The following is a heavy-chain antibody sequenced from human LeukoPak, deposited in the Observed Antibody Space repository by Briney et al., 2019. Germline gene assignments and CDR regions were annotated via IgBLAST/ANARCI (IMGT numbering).Heavy chain of an antibody. CDR1: GGSISSYY. D-gene: IGHD6-19*01. J-gene: IGHJ4*02. V-gene: IGHV4-59*08. Sequence: TPSETLSLTCTVSGGSISSYYWSWIRQPPGKGLEWIGYIYYSGSTNYNPSLKSRVTISVDTSKNQFSLKLSSVTAADTAVYYCARVGYSSGWVDYWGQGTLVTVDS. CDR3: ARVGYSSGWVDY. CDR2: IYYSGST.